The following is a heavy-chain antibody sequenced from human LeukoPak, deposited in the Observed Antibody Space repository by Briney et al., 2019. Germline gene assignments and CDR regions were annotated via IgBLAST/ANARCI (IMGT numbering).Heavy chain of an antibody. CDR3: ARGDYYGSGRGVDY. V-gene: IGHV1-3*01. CDR2: INAGNGDT. J-gene: IGHJ4*02. CDR1: GYTFTSYT. D-gene: IGHD3-10*01. Sequence: ASVKVSCKASGYTFTSYTVHWVRQAPGQRLEWMGWINAGNGDTKYSQKFQGRVTITRDTSASTAYMELSSLRSEDTAVYYCARGDYYGSGRGVDYWGQGTLVTVSS.